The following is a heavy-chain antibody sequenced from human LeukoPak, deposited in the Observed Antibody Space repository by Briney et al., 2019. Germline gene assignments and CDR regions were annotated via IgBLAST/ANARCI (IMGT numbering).Heavy chain of an antibody. D-gene: IGHD2-2*01. CDR3: ARDRDIVVVPAATYYYYYYMDV. CDR2: FDPEDGET. Sequence: ASVKVSCKVSGYTLTELSMHWVRQAPGKGLEWMGGFDPEDGETIYAQKFQGRVTMTEDTSTDTAYMELSSLRSEDTAVYYCARDRDIVVVPAATYYYYYYMDVWGKGTTVTVSS. J-gene: IGHJ6*03. CDR1: GYTLTELS. V-gene: IGHV1-24*01.